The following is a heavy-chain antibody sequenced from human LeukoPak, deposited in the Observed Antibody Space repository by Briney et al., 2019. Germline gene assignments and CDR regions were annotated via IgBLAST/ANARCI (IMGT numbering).Heavy chain of an antibody. Sequence: GGSLRLSCAASGFTVITNDMTWVRQAPGKGLEWVSVLYSDGNTKYADSVQGRFTISRDNSKNTLYLEMNSLSPDVTAVYYCARDVEPLAANTLAYWGQGTLVTVSS. V-gene: IGHV3-53*01. J-gene: IGHJ4*02. D-gene: IGHD1-14*01. CDR3: ARDVEPLAANTLAY. CDR1: GFTVITND. CDR2: LYSDGNT.